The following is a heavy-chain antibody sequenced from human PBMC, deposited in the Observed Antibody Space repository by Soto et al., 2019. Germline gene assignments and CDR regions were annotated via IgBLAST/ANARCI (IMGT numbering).Heavy chain of an antibody. V-gene: IGHV4-39*01. CDR1: GGSISSSSYY. Sequence: SETLSLTCLVSGGSISSSSYYWGWIRQPPGKGLEWIGSIFYSGSTYYNPSLKSRVTISVDTSKNQFSLKLSSVTAADTAVYYCARVNLYDSSGYYSDYWGQGTLVTVSS. CDR2: IFYSGST. D-gene: IGHD3-22*01. CDR3: ARVNLYDSSGYYSDY. J-gene: IGHJ4*02.